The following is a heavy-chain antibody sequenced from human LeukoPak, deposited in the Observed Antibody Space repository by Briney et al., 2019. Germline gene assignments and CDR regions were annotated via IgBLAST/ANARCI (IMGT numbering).Heavy chain of an antibody. D-gene: IGHD1-26*01. CDR2: INSDASTT. Sequence: GSLRLPCAASGFTFSSYWMHWVRQAPGKGLVWVSRINSDASTTSYADSVKGRFTISRDDAKNPLHLQMNSLRAEDTAVYYCTRVAGSGSVDWGQGTLVTVSS. CDR1: GFTFSSYW. CDR3: TRVAGSGSVD. J-gene: IGHJ4*02. V-gene: IGHV3-74*01.